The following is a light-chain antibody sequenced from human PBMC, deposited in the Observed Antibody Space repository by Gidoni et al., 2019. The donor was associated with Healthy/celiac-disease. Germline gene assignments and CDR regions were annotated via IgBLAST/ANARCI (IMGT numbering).Light chain of an antibody. V-gene: IGKV3-15*01. CDR1: QSVSSN. J-gene: IGKJ1*01. CDR3: QQYNNWPPEGT. CDR2: GAS. Sequence: EIVMTQSPATLSASPGERATLSCRASQSVSSNLAWYQQKPGQAPRLRIYGASTRATGIPARFSGSGSGTEFTLTISSLQSEDFAVFYCQQYNNWPPEGTFGQGTKVEIK.